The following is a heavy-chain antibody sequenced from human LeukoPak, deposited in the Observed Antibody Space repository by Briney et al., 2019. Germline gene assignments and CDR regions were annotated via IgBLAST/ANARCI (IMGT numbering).Heavy chain of an antibody. CDR2: ITPFNGNT. CDR1: GYTFTYRY. D-gene: IGHD5-24*01. CDR3: ARDNSVRDEAWWFNP. Sequence: GASVKVSCKASGYTFTYRYLHWVRQAPGQGLEWMGWITPFNGNTNYAQKFQDRVTITRDRSMSTAYMELSSLRSEDTAVYYCARDNSVRDEAWWFNPWGQGTLVTVSS. J-gene: IGHJ5*02. V-gene: IGHV1-45*02.